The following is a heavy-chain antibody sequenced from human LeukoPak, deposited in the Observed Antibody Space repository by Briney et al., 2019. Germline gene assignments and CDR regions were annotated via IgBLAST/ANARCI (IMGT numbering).Heavy chain of an antibody. CDR1: GYTFTGYN. D-gene: IGHD3-3*01. V-gene: IGHV1-2*02. CDR3: ARVAYYDFRYGMDV. CDR2: INPNSGGT. Sequence: ASVKVSCKASGYTFTGYNMHWVRQAPGQGLEWMGWINPNSGGTNYAQKFQGRVTMTRDTSISTAYMELSRLRSDDTAVYYCARVAYYDFRYGMDVWGQGTTVTVSS. J-gene: IGHJ6*02.